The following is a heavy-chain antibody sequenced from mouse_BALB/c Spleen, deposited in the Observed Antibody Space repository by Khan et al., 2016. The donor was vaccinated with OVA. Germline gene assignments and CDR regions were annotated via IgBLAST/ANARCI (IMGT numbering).Heavy chain of an antibody. J-gene: IGHJ4*01. CDR2: IYYSGSI. Sequence: EVQLQESGPDLVKPSQSLSLTCTVTGYSITSGYSWHWIRQFPGNKLEWMGYIYYSGSINYNPFLKSRISITRDTSKNQFFLQWKYVTTEDTATYYCVRDGNYMDYWGQGTSVTVSS. CDR3: VRDGNYMDY. D-gene: IGHD2-1*01. CDR1: GYSITSGYS. V-gene: IGHV3-1*02.